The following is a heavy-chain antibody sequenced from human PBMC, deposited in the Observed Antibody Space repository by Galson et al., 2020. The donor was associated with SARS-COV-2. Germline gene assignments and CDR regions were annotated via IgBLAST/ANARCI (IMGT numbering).Heavy chain of an antibody. D-gene: IGHD4-17*01. CDR3: ARGIYGDYGGWFDP. Sequence: SGPTLVKPTQTLTLTCTFSGFSLSTSGMCVSWIRQPPGKALEWLARIDWDDDKYYTVSLKTRLTISKHTSKNQVVLTMTNMDPVDTATYYCARGIYGDYGGWFDPWGQGTLVTVSS. J-gene: IGHJ5*02. CDR2: IDWDDDK. V-gene: IGHV2-70*11. CDR1: GFSLSTSGMC.